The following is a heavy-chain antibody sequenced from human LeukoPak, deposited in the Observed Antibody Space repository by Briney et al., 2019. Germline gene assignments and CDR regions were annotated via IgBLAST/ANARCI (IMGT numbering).Heavy chain of an antibody. D-gene: IGHD5-12*01. V-gene: IGHV3-30*02. Sequence: GGSLRLSCVVSGFTFSSYAMHWVRQAPGKGLEWVAFIRYDGGDKYYADSVKGRFTISRDNSKNTLYLQTNSLTPEDTAVYYCARDLGWLHYADWGQGTLVTVSS. CDR2: IRYDGGDK. CDR1: GFTFSSYA. J-gene: IGHJ4*02. CDR3: ARDLGWLHYAD.